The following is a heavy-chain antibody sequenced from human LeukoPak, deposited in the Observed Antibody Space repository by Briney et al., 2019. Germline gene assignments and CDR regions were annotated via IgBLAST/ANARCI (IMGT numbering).Heavy chain of an antibody. Sequence: SETLSLTCIVSGASISGHYWSWIRQPAGKEPEWIGRVHTSRGTNYNSSLKSRLTMSVDTPKNQFSLKLSSVTAADTAVYYCARDREATPWFDPWGQGTLVTVSS. CDR2: VHTSRGT. J-gene: IGHJ5*02. CDR3: ARDREATPWFDP. CDR1: GASISGHY. D-gene: IGHD1-26*01. V-gene: IGHV4-4*07.